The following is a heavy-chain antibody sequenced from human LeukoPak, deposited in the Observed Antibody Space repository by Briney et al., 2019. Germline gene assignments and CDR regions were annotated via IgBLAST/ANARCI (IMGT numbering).Heavy chain of an antibody. CDR2: IYYSGST. CDR1: GGSISSSSYY. CDR3: ARRPRDCSGGSCYSFDY. J-gene: IGHJ4*02. V-gene: IGHV4-39*01. Sequence: PSETLSLTCTVSGGSISSSSYYWGWTRQPPGKGLEWIGSIYYSGSTYYNPSLKSRVTISVDTSKNQFSLKLSSVTAADTAVYYCARRPRDCSGGSCYSFDYWGQGTLVTVSS. D-gene: IGHD2-15*01.